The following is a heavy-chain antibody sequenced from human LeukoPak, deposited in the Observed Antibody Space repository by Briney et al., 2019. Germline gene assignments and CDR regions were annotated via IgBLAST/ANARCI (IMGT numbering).Heavy chain of an antibody. CDR2: ISGSGLNT. V-gene: IGHV3-23*01. J-gene: IGHJ4*02. CDR3: AKGGGYGSGTYSED. Sequence: GGSLRLSCAASGFIFSTYGMTWFRQAPGRGLEWVSGISGSGLNTYYADSVKGRFTSSRDNSKNMLYLQMDSLRAEDTAVYYCAKGGGYGSGTYSEDWGQGILVTVSS. CDR1: GFIFSTYG. D-gene: IGHD3-10*01.